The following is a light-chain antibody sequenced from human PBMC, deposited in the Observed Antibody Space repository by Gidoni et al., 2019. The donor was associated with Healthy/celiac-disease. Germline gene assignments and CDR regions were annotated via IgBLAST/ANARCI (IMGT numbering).Light chain of an antibody. Sequence: QSALTQPASVSGSPGQSITTSCTGTTSDVGRYNLVSWYQQHPGKAPKLMIYEVSKRPAGVSNRFSGSTSGNTASLTISGLQAEDEADYYCCSYAGSSTWVFGGGTKLTVL. CDR2: EVS. CDR3: CSYAGSSTWV. CDR1: TSDVGRYNL. J-gene: IGLJ3*02. V-gene: IGLV2-23*02.